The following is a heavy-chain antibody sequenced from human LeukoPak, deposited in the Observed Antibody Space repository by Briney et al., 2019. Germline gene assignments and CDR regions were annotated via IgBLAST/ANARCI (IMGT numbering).Heavy chain of an antibody. D-gene: IGHD6-13*01. CDR2: IYPADSAA. CDR1: GYSFTTYW. CDR3: ARHRGYSSSWPPYHFDY. Sequence: GESLKISCKAFGYSFTTYWIGWVRQMPGKGLEWMGIIYPADSAAHYSPSFQGQVTISVDKSINTAYLQWSRLKASDTAMYYCARHRGYSSSWPPYHFDYWGQGTLVTVSS. V-gene: IGHV5-51*01. J-gene: IGHJ4*02.